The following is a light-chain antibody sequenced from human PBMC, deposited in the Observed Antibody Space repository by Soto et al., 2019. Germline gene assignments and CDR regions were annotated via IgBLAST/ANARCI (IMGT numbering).Light chain of an antibody. CDR2: DAS. J-gene: IGKJ2*01. Sequence: EIVLTQSPATLSLSPGERATLSCRASQSVSSYLAWYQQKPGQAPRLLIYDASNRATGIPARFSGSGSGTDFTLTISILEPEDFAVYYCQQRRNWPPYTFGQGTKLEIK. CDR1: QSVSSY. V-gene: IGKV3-11*01. CDR3: QQRRNWPPYT.